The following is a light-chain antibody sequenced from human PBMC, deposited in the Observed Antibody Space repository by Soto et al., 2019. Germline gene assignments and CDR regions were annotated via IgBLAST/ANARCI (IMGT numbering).Light chain of an antibody. J-gene: IGLJ7*01. CDR1: SSNIGAGYD. Sequence: QAVVTQPPSVSGAPGQRVTISCTGNSSNIGAGYDVHWYQQLPGKAPKLLIFGNSHRPSGVPDRFFGSKSGTSASLAITGLQAEDEADYYCQSYDRSLSGSVFGGGIQLTVL. V-gene: IGLV1-40*01. CDR2: GNS. CDR3: QSYDRSLSGSV.